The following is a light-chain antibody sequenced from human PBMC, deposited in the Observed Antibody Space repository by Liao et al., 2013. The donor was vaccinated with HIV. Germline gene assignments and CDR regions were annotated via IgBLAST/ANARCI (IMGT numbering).Light chain of an antibody. CDR2: QDT. V-gene: IGLV3-1*01. CDR3: QAWDSTIAVV. CDR1: KLGDKY. J-gene: IGLJ2*01. Sequence: SYELTQPPSVSVSPGQTATITCSGDKLGDKYASWYQQRPGQSPILVIYQDTKRPSGIPERFSGSNSGNTATLTISGTQAMDEADYYCQAWDSTIAVVFGGGTKLTVL.